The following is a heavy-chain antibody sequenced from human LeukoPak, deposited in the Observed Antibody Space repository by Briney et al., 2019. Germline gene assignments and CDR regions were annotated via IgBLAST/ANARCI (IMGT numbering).Heavy chain of an antibody. V-gene: IGHV1-2*02. CDR1: GYTFTGYY. Sequence: PLSSVTVSCKASGYTFTGYYMHWVRQAPGQGLEWMGWINPNSGGTNYAQKCQGRVTMTRDTSISAAYMELSRLRSNDTAVYYCARVVGIAVAGIEYWGQGTLVTVSS. CDR2: INPNSGGT. CDR3: ARVVGIAVAGIEY. D-gene: IGHD6-19*01. J-gene: IGHJ4*02.